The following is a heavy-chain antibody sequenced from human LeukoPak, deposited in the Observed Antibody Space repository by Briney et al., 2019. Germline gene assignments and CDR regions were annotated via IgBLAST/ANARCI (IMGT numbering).Heavy chain of an antibody. CDR2: MNPNSGNT. CDR1: GYTFTSYD. J-gene: IGHJ6*03. Sequence: ASVKVSCKASGYTFTSYDINWVRQATGQGLEWMGWMNPNSGNTGYAQKFQGRVTITRNTSISTAYMELSSLRSEDTAVYYCARGLRYCSSTSCPYYYYYYMDVWGKGTTVTVSS. D-gene: IGHD2-2*01. CDR3: ARGLRYCSSTSCPYYYYYYMDV. V-gene: IGHV1-8*03.